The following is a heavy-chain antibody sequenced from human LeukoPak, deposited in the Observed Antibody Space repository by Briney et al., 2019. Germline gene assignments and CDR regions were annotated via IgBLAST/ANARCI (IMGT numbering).Heavy chain of an antibody. V-gene: IGHV3-74*01. D-gene: IGHD5-24*01. Sequence: GGSLRLYCAASGFTFSSYWMHWVRQAPGKGLVWVSRINNDGSSTSYADSVKGRFTTSRDNAKNTLSLQMNSLRAEDTALYYCARDGYSYFDFWGLGTLVTVSS. J-gene: IGHJ4*02. CDR2: INNDGSST. CDR3: ARDGYSYFDF. CDR1: GFTFSSYW.